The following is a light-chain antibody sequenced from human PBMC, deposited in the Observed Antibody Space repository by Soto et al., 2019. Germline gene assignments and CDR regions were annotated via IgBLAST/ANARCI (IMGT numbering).Light chain of an antibody. CDR3: TSYAGGNNV. CDR1: SSDVGSYNY. CDR2: EVN. V-gene: IGLV2-8*01. J-gene: IGLJ1*01. Sequence: QSALTQPRSVSGSPGQSVTISCTGTSSDVGSYNYVSWYQQYPGKVPKLMVYEVNKRPSGVPDRFSGSKSGNTASLTVSGLQAEDEADYYCTSYAGGNNVFGTGTKVTVL.